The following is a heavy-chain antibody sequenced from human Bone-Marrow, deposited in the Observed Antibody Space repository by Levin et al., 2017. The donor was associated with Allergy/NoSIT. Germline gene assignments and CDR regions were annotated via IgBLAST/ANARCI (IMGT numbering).Heavy chain of an antibody. CDR2: IWYDGSNK. CDR1: GFTFSSYG. D-gene: IGHD5-18*01. CDR3: ARDGVDTDGWPFDI. J-gene: IGHJ3*02. V-gene: IGHV3-33*01. Sequence: GGSLRLSCAASGFTFSSYGMHWVRQAPGKGLEWVAVIWYDGSNKYYADSVKGRFTISRDNSKNTLYLQMNSLRAEDTAVYYCARDGVDTDGWPFDIWGQGTMVTVSS.